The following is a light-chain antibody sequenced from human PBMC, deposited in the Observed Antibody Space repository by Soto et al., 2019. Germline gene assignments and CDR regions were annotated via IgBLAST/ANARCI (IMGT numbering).Light chain of an antibody. CDR2: DAS. CDR1: EGIATW. J-gene: IGKJ4*01. Sequence: VLMTQSPSSVSASVGDRATVTCRASEGIATWLAWYQLNPGKAPKLLIYDASTLQSGVPSRFSGSGSGTDFTLTISNLQPGDVAIYHCQQGGSLPLPIGGG. V-gene: IGKV1-12*01. CDR3: QQGGSLPLP.